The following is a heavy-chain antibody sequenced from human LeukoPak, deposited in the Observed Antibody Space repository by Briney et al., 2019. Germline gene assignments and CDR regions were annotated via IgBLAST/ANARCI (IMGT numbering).Heavy chain of an antibody. CDR3: ARRGGGAYYDSSGYSYFDS. CDR1: GGSISSYY. V-gene: IGHV4-59*01. J-gene: IGHJ4*02. Sequence: SEALSLTCTVSGGSISSYYWSWIRQPPGKRLEWIGHIYYSGSTNYNPSLKSRVTISVDTSKNQFSLKLSSVTAADTAVYYCARRGGGAYYDSSGYSYFDSWGQGTLVTVSS. CDR2: IYYSGST. D-gene: IGHD3-22*01.